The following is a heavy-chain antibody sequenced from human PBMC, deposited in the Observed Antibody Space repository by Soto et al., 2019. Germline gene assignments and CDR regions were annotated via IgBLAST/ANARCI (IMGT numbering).Heavy chain of an antibody. CDR1: GFSLTTGVS. V-gene: IGHV2-5*02. J-gene: IGHJ5*02. CDR2: IYWDDDT. CDR3: AHSPGYVTGGKWFDP. D-gene: IGHD5-12*01. Sequence: QINLKESGPTLVKPTQTLTLTCSFSGFSLTTGVSVNWIRQPPGKALEWLALIYWDDDTRYSPSLRSRLSITKDTCKNQVVLTVTNVDPADTATYFCAHSPGYVTGGKWFDPWGQGILVTVSS.